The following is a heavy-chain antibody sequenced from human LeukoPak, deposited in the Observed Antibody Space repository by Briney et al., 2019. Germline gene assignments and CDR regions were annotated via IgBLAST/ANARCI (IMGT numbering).Heavy chain of an antibody. J-gene: IGHJ6*02. Sequence: GASVKVSCKASGYSFTGYYMHWVRQAPGQGLEWMGWINPNSGGTNYAQNFQGRVTMTRDASISTAYMELSRLRSDDTAVYYCARDHAFGGVTRPGYHYYGMDVWDQGSTVTVSS. CDR2: INPNSGGT. CDR1: GYSFTGYY. CDR3: ARDHAFGGVTRPGYHYYGMDV. V-gene: IGHV1-2*02. D-gene: IGHD3-16*01.